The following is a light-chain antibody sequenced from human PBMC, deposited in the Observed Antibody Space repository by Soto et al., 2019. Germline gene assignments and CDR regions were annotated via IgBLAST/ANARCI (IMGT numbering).Light chain of an antibody. CDR1: QSVNSN. CDR3: QQYNNWPYT. V-gene: IGKV3-15*01. J-gene: IGKJ2*01. CDR2: DAS. Sequence: EIVMTQSPATLSVSPGERAALSCRASQSVNSNFAWYQQRPGQAPRLLIYDASTRATDIPARFSGSGSGTEFTLTISSLQSEDFAVYYCQQYNNWPYTFGQGTKVEIK.